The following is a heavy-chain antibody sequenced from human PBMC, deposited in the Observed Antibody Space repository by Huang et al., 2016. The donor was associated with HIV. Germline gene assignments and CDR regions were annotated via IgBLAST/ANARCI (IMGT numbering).Heavy chain of an antibody. J-gene: IGHJ6*02. Sequence: QLQLQESGPGLVKPSEILSLTCTVSGVSISNSRYYWGWIRQPPGKGLEYIGSIYFSGSTYYNPALKSRITMSIDSSKNQFSRKLNSVTAADTAVYYCSRQDEKGYCAGDCSNHYYFGLDVWGHGTTVTVS. V-gene: IGHV4-39*01. CDR1: GVSISNSRYY. CDR2: IYFSGST. D-gene: IGHD2-21*02. CDR3: SRQDEKGYCAGDCSNHYYFGLDV.